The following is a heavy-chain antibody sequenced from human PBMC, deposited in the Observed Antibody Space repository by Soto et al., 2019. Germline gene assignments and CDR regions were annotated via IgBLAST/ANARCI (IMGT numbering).Heavy chain of an antibody. D-gene: IGHD3-22*01. V-gene: IGHV3-30-3*01. CDR3: ARGGVTMIVVVTLRAFDI. Sequence: GGSLRLSCAASGFTFSSYAMHWVRQAPGKGLEWVAVISYDGSNKYYADSVKGRFTISRDNSKNTLYLQMNSLRAEDTAVYYCARGGVTMIVVVTLRAFDIWGQGTMVTV. CDR2: ISYDGSNK. CDR1: GFTFSSYA. J-gene: IGHJ3*02.